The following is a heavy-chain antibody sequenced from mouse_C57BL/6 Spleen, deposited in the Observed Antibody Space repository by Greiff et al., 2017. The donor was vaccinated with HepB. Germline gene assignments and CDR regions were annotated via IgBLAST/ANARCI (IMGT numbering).Heavy chain of an antibody. CDR2: INPGSGGT. D-gene: IGHD2-4*01. V-gene: IGHV1-54*01. CDR1: GYAFTNYL. J-gene: IGHJ3*01. CDR3: AREGRLRALFAY. Sequence: LQESGAELVRPGTSVKVSCKASGYAFTNYLIEWVKQRPGQGLEWIGVINPGSGGTNYNEKFKGKATLTADKSSSTAYMQLSSLTSEDSAVYFCAREGRLRALFAYWGQGTLVTVSA.